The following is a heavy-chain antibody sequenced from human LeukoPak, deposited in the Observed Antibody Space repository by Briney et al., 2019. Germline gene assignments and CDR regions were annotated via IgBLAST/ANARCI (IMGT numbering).Heavy chain of an antibody. D-gene: IGHD2-8*02. V-gene: IGHV1-46*01. J-gene: IGHJ3*02. CDR2: INPSGGST. Sequence: ASVTVSCTASGYTFTIYYMHWVRQAPGQGLEWMGIINPSGGSTSYAQKFQGRVTMTRDTSTSTVYMELSSLRSEDTAVYYCAREGGVFTNAFDIWGQGTMVTVSS. CDR3: AREGGVFTNAFDI. CDR1: GYTFTIYY.